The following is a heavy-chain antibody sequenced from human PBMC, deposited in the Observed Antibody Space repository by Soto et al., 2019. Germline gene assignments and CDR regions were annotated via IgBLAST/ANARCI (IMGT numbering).Heavy chain of an antibody. V-gene: IGHV4-34*01. D-gene: IGHD2-8*01. CDR2: INHSGNT. J-gene: IGHJ4*02. Sequence: SETLSLTCAVYGGSFSGYYWSWIRQPPGKGLEWIGEINHSGNTNDKPSLKSRVTISVDTSKNQFSLKLSSVTAADTAVYYCARKDIVLMVYAIFDYWGQGTLVTVSS. CDR1: GGSFSGYY. CDR3: ARKDIVLMVYAIFDY.